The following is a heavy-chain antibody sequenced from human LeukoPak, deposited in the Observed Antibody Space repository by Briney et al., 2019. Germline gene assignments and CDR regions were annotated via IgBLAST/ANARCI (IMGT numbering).Heavy chain of an antibody. CDR1: GFSFSSYF. CDR3: ARGLCGGDCYSD. V-gene: IGHV3-21*01. CDR2: ISSTSSYI. J-gene: IGHJ4*02. D-gene: IGHD2-21*02. Sequence: GGSLRLSCAASGFSFSSYFMNWVRQAPGKGLEWVSSISSTSSYIYYADSVKGRFTISRDNAKNTVSLQMNSLRAEDTAVYYCARGLCGGDCYSDWGQGTLVTVSS.